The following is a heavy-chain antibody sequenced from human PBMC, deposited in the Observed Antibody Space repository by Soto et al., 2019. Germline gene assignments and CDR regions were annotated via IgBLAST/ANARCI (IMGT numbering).Heavy chain of an antibody. Sequence: SETLSLTCTVSGGSISHYYWSWIRQSPGKGLEWIGYAYYSGSTDYNPSLKSRVTMSVDTSKNQVSLKLNSVATADTAVYYCARDRSTYGGGGTGEVKENWFDPWGPGTLVTVS. CDR2: AYYSGST. CDR1: GGSISHYY. CDR3: ARDRSTYGGGGTGEVKENWFDP. J-gene: IGHJ5*02. V-gene: IGHV4-59*01. D-gene: IGHD2-8*01.